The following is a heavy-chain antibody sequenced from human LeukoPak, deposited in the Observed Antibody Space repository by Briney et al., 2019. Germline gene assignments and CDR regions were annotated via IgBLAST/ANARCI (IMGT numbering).Heavy chain of an antibody. CDR3: ASLYGEILDY. J-gene: IGHJ4*02. Sequence: PGGSLRLSCAASGFTFSSYSMNWVRPAPGKGLEWVSYISSSSSTIYYVDSVKGRFTISRDNAKNSLYLQMNSLRAEDTAVYYCASLYGEILDYWGQGTLVTVSS. CDR1: GFTFSSYS. V-gene: IGHV3-48*01. CDR2: ISSSSSTI. D-gene: IGHD4-17*01.